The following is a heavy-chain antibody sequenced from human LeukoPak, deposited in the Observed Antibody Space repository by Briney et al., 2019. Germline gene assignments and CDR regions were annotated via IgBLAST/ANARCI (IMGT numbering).Heavy chain of an antibody. V-gene: IGHV4-34*01. CDR2: INHSGST. CDR3: ARGNFGIAARVRFDY. CDR1: GGSFSGYY. Sequence: SETLPLTCAVYGGSFSGYYWSWIRQPPGKGLEWIGEINHSGSTNYNPSLKSRVTISVDTSKNQFSLKLSSVTAADTAVYYCARGNFGIAARVRFDYWGQGTLVTVSS. J-gene: IGHJ4*02. D-gene: IGHD6-6*01.